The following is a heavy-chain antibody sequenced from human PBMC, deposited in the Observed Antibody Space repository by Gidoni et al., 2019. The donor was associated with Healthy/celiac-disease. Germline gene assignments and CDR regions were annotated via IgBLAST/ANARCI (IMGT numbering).Heavy chain of an antibody. V-gene: IGHV3-23*01. CDR3: AKGRGSSWYPYWFDP. D-gene: IGHD6-13*01. J-gene: IGHJ5*02. CDR2: ISGSGGST. Sequence: EVQLLESGGGLVQPGGSLRLSCAASGFTFSSYAMSWVRQAPGKGLEWVSAISGSGGSTYYADYVKGLFTISRDNSKNTLYLQMNSLRAEDTAVYYCAKGRGSSWYPYWFDPWGQGTLVTVSS. CDR1: GFTFSSYA.